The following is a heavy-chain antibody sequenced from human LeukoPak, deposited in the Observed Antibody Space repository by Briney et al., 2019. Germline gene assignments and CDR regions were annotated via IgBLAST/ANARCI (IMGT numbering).Heavy chain of an antibody. CDR2: FDPEDGET. J-gene: IGHJ6*02. CDR1: GYTFTSYG. D-gene: IGHD2-2*01. CDR3: ATALYQLLLGHYYGMDV. Sequence: ASVKVSCKASGYTFTSYGISWVRQAPGQGLEWMGGFDPEDGETIYAQKFQGRVTMTEDTSTDTAYMELSSLRSEDTAVYYCATALYQLLLGHYYGMDVWGQGTTVTVSS. V-gene: IGHV1-24*01.